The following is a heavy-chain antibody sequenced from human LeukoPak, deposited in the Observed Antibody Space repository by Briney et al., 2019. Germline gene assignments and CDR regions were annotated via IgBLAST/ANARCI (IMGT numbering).Heavy chain of an antibody. V-gene: IGHV1-69*01. CDR3: ARDRSYSSGWYY. D-gene: IGHD6-19*01. CDR2: IIPIFGTA. Sequence: SVKVSCKASGGTFSSYAISWVRQAPGQGLEWMGGIIPIFGTANYAQKFQGRVTVTADESTSTAYMELSSLRSEDTAVYYCARDRSYSSGWYYWGQGTLVTVSS. CDR1: GGTFSSYA. J-gene: IGHJ4*02.